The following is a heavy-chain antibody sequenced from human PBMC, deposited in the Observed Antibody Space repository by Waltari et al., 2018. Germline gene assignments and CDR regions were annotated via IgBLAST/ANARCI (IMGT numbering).Heavy chain of an antibody. CDR1: GGSISSGEYQ. J-gene: IGHJ5*02. V-gene: IGHV4-30-4*01. CDR2: IYYSGGT. D-gene: IGHD6-13*01. CDR3: AIVNEGTAAGNNWFDP. Sequence: QVQLQESGPGLVKPSQTLSLMCTVSGGSISSGEYQWSLIRQPPGKGLEWIGYIYYSGGTYYNPSLKGRVTISVDTSKNQFSRKLSSVTAADTAVYYCAIVNEGTAAGNNWFDPWGQGTLVTVSS.